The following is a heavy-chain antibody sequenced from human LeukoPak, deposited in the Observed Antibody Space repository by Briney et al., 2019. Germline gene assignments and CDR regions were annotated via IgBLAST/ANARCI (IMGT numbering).Heavy chain of an antibody. Sequence: PGGSLRLSCAASGLTFSSYWMHWVRQAPGKGLVWASHIEGDGSSTTYADSVKGRFTISRDNAKNTLYLQMNSLRAEDTAVYYCARGDSSVYSPLGYWGQGTRVTVSS. V-gene: IGHV3-74*01. CDR3: ARGDSSVYSPLGY. J-gene: IGHJ4*02. D-gene: IGHD3-22*01. CDR2: IEGDGSST. CDR1: GLTFSSYW.